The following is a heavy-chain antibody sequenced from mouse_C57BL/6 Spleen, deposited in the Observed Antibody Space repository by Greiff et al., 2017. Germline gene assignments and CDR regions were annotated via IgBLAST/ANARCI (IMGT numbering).Heavy chain of an antibody. Sequence: EVHLVESEGGLVQPGSSMTLSCTASGFTFSDYYMAWVRQVPEKGLEWVANINYDGSSTYYLDSLKSRFIFSRENEKNILYQQMSSLKSEDTAAYYYSGSDRVLWYFDVWGTGTTVTVSS. V-gene: IGHV5-16*01. J-gene: IGHJ1*03. CDR2: INYDGSST. CDR1: GFTFSDYY. D-gene: IGHD3-1*01. CDR3: SGSDRVLWYFDV.